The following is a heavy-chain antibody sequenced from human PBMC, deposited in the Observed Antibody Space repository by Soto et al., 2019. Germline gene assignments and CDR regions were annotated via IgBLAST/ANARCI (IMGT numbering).Heavy chain of an antibody. CDR2: IYYSGST. CDR3: ARHGATVTSSPPDY. J-gene: IGHJ4*02. V-gene: IGHV4-39*01. CDR1: GGSISSSSYY. D-gene: IGHD4-4*01. Sequence: SETLSLTCTVSGGSISSSSYYWGWIRQPPGKGLEWIGSIYYSGSTYYNPSLKSRVTISVDTSKNQFSLKLSSVTAADPAVYYCARHGATVTSSPPDYWGQGTLVTVSS.